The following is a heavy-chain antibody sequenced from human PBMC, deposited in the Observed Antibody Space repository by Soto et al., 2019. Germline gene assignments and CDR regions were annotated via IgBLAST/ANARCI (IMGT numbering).Heavy chain of an antibody. D-gene: IGHD3-3*01. CDR3: ARERRDFWSGYYIYYFDY. V-gene: IGHV3-33*01. CDR1: GFTFCSYG. CDR2: IWYDGSNK. Sequence: GGSLRLSCAASGFTFCSYGMHWVRQAPGKGLEWVAVIWYDGSNKYYADSVKGRFTISRDNSKNTLYLQMNSLRAEDTAVYYCARERRDFWSGYYIYYFDYWGQGTLVTVSS. J-gene: IGHJ4*02.